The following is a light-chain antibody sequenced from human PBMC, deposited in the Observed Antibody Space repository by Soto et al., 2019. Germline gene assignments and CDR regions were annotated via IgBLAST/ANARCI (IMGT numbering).Light chain of an antibody. CDR2: GAS. Sequence: DIVLTQSPGTLSLSPGERATLSCRASQSISGSYLAWYQQKSGQAPKLLIYGASSRATGIPDRFSGSGSGTDLTLTISRLEPEDFAVYFCQQYGSSPPFTFGQGTNLEIK. V-gene: IGKV3-20*01. J-gene: IGKJ2*01. CDR3: QQYGSSPPFT. CDR1: QSISGSY.